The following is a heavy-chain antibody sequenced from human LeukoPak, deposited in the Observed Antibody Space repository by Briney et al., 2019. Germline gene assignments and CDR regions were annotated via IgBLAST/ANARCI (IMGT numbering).Heavy chain of an antibody. CDR2: IYYSGST. Sequence: SETLSLTCTVSGGSISSYYWSWIRQPPGKGLEWIGYIYYSGSTNYNPSLKSRVTISVDTSKNQFSLKLSSVTAADTAVYYCARDRGYYYYMDVWGKGTTVTISS. V-gene: IGHV4-59*01. J-gene: IGHJ6*03. D-gene: IGHD3-10*01. CDR1: GGSISSYY. CDR3: ARDRGYYYYMDV.